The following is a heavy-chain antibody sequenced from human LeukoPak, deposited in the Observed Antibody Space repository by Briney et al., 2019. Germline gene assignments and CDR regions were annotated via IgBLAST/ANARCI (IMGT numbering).Heavy chain of an antibody. CDR2: IWYDGSNK. CDR3: ARGRSYGVY. Sequence: GGSLRLSCAASGFTFSDYYMSWIRQAPGKGLEWVAVIWYDGSNKYYADSVKGRFTISRDNSKNTLYLQMNSLRAEDTAVYYCARGRSYGVYWGQGTLVTVSS. V-gene: IGHV3-33*08. D-gene: IGHD5-18*01. CDR1: GFTFSDYY. J-gene: IGHJ4*02.